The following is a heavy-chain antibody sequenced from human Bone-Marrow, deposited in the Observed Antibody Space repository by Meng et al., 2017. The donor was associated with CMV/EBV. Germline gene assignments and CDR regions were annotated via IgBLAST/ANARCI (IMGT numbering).Heavy chain of an antibody. CDR1: GYTFTSYD. D-gene: IGHD3-3*02. Sequence: ASVKVSCKASGYTFTSYDINWVRQATGQGLEWMGWMNPNSGNTGYAQKFQGRVTMTRDTSTSTVYMELSSLRSEDTAVYYCARDISRRFDYWGQGTLVTVSS. CDR2: MNPNSGNT. V-gene: IGHV1-8*01. J-gene: IGHJ4*02. CDR3: ARDISRRFDY.